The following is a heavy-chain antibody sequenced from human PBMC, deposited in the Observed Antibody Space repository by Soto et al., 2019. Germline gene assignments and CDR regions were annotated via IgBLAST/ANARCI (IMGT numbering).Heavy chain of an antibody. CDR2: ISGSGGST. J-gene: IGHJ4*02. CDR1: GFTFSSYA. CDR3: AKGPVVVTALFDY. D-gene: IGHD2-21*02. Sequence: EVQLLESGGGLVQPGGSLRLSCAASGFTFSSYAMSWVRQAPGKGLEWVSAISGSGGSTYDADSVKGRFTISRDNSKNPLYLQRNSLRAEDTAVYYCAKGPVVVTALFDYWGQGTLVTVSS. V-gene: IGHV3-23*01.